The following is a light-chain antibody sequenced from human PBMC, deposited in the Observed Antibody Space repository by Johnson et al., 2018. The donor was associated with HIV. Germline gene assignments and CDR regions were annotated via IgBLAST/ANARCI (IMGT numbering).Light chain of an antibody. Sequence: QSVLTQPPSVSAAPGQKVTISCSGSSSNIGRNYVSWYQQLPGTAPKLLIFDNNKRPSGIPDRFSGSKSGTSATLCITGLQTGDEADYYCGTWDSSLSEGVFGTGTKVTVL. CDR2: DNN. V-gene: IGLV1-51*01. CDR1: SSNIGRNY. CDR3: GTWDSSLSEGV. J-gene: IGLJ1*01.